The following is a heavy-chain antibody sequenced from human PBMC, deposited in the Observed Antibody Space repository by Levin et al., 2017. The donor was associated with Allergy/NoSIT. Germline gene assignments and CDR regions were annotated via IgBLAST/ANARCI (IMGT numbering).Heavy chain of an antibody. D-gene: IGHD6-19*01. Sequence: SCAASGFTFDDYTMHWVRQAPGKGLEWVSLISWDGGSTYYADSVKGRFTISRDNSKNSLYLQMNSLSTEDTALYYCAKDGYSSGWNGYYYYMDVWGKGTTVTVSS. CDR2: ISWDGGST. J-gene: IGHJ6*03. V-gene: IGHV3-43*01. CDR1: GFTFDDYT. CDR3: AKDGYSSGWNGYYYYMDV.